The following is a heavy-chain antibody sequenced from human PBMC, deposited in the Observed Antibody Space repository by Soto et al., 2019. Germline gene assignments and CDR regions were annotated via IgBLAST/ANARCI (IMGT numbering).Heavy chain of an antibody. V-gene: IGHV3-23*01. CDR2: ISGSGGST. CDR3: AKDLLMVRGVIPLDY. CDR1: GFTFSSYA. Sequence: EVQLLESGGGLVQPGGSLRLSCAASGFTFSSYAMSWVRQAPGKGLEWVSAISGSGGSTYYADSVKGRFTISRDHSKNTLYLQMNSLRAEDTAVYYCAKDLLMVRGVIPLDYWGQGTLVTVSS. J-gene: IGHJ4*02. D-gene: IGHD3-10*01.